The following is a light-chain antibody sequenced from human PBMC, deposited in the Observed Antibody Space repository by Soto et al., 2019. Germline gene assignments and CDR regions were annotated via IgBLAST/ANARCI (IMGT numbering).Light chain of an antibody. J-gene: IGKJ2*01. V-gene: IGKV3-15*01. CDR2: GAS. Sequence: IVMTQSPATLSVSPGERATLSCRASQSVSSNLAWYQQKPGQAPRLLIYGASNRATGIPARFSGSGSGTEFTLTISSLQSEDFAVYCCQQYNNWPPSYTFGQGTKLEIK. CDR3: QQYNNWPPSYT. CDR1: QSVSSN.